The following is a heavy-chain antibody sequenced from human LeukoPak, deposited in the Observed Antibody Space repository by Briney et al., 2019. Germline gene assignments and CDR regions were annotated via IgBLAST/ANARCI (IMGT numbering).Heavy chain of an antibody. CDR1: GFTFSSYA. J-gene: IGHJ4*02. V-gene: IGHV3-23*01. D-gene: IGHD6-19*01. CDR3: AKCIAVAATGFDY. Sequence: PTGGSLRLSCAASGFTFSSYAMSWVRQAPGKGLEWVSAISGSGGSTYYADSVKGRFTISRDNSKNTLYLQMNSLRAEDTAVYYCAKCIAVAATGFDYWGQGTLVTVSS. CDR2: ISGSGGST.